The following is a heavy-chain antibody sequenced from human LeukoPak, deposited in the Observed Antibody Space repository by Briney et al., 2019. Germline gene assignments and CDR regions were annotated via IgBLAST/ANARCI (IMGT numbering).Heavy chain of an antibody. J-gene: IGHJ4*02. CDR2: ISGYNGIT. V-gene: IGHV1-18*01. D-gene: IGHD3-3*01. Sequence: ASVRVSCKTSGYTFTSYGISWVRQAPGQGLEWMGWISGYNGITKFLQKLQDRVTMTTDTSTTTAYMELRNLRPDDTAVYYCARDQYDFWGSSTYWGQGTLVTVSS. CDR3: ARDQYDFWGSSTY. CDR1: GYTFTSYG.